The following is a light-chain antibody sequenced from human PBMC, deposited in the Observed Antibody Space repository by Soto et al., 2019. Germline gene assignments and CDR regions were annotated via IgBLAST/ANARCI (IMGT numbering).Light chain of an antibody. CDR2: RNN. CDR3: ATWDDSLNGFYV. V-gene: IGLV1-47*01. CDR1: TSNIGSNY. J-gene: IGLJ1*01. Sequence: QSVLTQPPSASGTPGQGVTISCSVSTSNIGSNYVYWYQQLLGTASKHLIYRNNQRPSGVPDRFSGSKSGTSASLAISGLRSDDEADYFCATWDDSLNGFYVFGTGTKVTVL.